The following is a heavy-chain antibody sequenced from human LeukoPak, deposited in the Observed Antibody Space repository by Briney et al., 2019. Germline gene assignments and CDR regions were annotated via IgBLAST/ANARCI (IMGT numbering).Heavy chain of an antibody. D-gene: IGHD4-23*01. CDR2: ISGGPDST. J-gene: IGHJ4*02. Sequence: QTGGSLRLSCAAPGFTFSNYDMNWVRQAPGRGREWVSSISGGPDSTYYADSVKGRFTISRDNSKNTLYLQMNSLRPEDTAVYYCAKHIRPVVTRSDLDYWGQGTLVTVSS. CDR1: GFTFSNYD. V-gene: IGHV3-23*01. CDR3: AKHIRPVVTRSDLDY.